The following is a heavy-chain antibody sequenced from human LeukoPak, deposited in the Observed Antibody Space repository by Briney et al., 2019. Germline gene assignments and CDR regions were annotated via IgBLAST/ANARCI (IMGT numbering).Heavy chain of an antibody. J-gene: IGHJ4*02. CDR1: GFTFNDYD. D-gene: IGHD6-19*01. CDR2: IGIRGDT. Sequence: EGSLRLSCAASGFTFNDYDMHWVRQVIGKGLEWVSAIGIRGDTHYSGSVKGRFTISRENAESSLYLQMNSLRAEDTAVYYCARGGIQVSGIDEFDYWGQGTLVTVSS. CDR3: ARGGIQVSGIDEFDY. V-gene: IGHV3-13*01.